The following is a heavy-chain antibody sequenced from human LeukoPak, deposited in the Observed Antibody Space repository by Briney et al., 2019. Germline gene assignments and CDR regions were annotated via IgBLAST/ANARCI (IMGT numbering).Heavy chain of an antibody. J-gene: IGHJ3*02. Sequence: PGGSLRLSCAASGFTFSSYDMHWVRHATGKGLEWVSAIGTAGDTYYPGSVKGRFTISRENAKNSLYLQMNSLRAGDTAVYYCAGGRYYYDSSGYYVDAFDIWGQGTMVTVSS. CDR1: GFTFSSYD. CDR3: AGGRYYYDSSGYYVDAFDI. D-gene: IGHD3-22*01. V-gene: IGHV3-13*01. CDR2: IGTAGDT.